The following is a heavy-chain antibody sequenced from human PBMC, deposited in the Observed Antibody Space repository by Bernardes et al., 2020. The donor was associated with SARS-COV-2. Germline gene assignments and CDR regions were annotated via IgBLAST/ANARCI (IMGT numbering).Heavy chain of an antibody. CDR3: ARSAGMDV. CDR1: GFDFSDYW. J-gene: IGHJ6*02. V-gene: IGHV3-7*03. Sequence: GGSLRLSCAGSGFDFSDYWMTWVRQAPGKGLEWVANIKRDGSETYYVDSVKGRFTISRDNAKNLVFLQMNSLRAEDTAVFHCARSAGMDVWGQGTMVTVFS. CDR2: IKRDGSET.